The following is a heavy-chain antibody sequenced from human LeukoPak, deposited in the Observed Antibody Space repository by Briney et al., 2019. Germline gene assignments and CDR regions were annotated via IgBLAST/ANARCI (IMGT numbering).Heavy chain of an antibody. Sequence: TGGSLRLSCAASGFTFSSYWMSWVRQAPGKGLEWVANIKQVGSEKYYVDSVKGRFTISRDNAKNSLYLQMNSLRAEDTAVYYCARIVVVVAATWFDPWGQGTLVTVSS. V-gene: IGHV3-7*01. CDR2: IKQVGSEK. J-gene: IGHJ5*02. CDR1: GFTFSSYW. CDR3: ARIVVVVAATWFDP. D-gene: IGHD2-15*01.